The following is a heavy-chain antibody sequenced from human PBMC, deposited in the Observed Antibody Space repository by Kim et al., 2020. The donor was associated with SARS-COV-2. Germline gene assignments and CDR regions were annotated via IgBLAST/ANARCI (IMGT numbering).Heavy chain of an antibody. CDR3: AKVGYCSGGSCYSGFDY. Sequence: GSLRLSCAASGFTFSSYGMHWVRQAPGKGLEWVAVISYDGSNKYYADSVKGRFTISRDNSKNTLYLQMNSLRAEDTAVYYCAKVGYCSGGSCYSGFDYWGQGTLVTVSS. D-gene: IGHD2-15*01. CDR2: ISYDGSNK. V-gene: IGHV3-30*18. CDR1: GFTFSSYG. J-gene: IGHJ4*02.